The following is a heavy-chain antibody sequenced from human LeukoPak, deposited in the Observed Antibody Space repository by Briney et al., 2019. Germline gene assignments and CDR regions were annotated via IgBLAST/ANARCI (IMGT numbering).Heavy chain of an antibody. V-gene: IGHV4-39*01. D-gene: IGHD2-15*01. CDR1: GGSISSSSYS. Sequence: MSSETLSLTCTVSGGSISSSSYSWGWIRQPPGKGLERIGSIYYSGSTYYNPSLKSRVTISVDTSKNQFSLKLSSVTAADTAVYYCARLVRVALYYFDYWGQGTLVTVSS. CDR3: ARLVRVALYYFDY. J-gene: IGHJ4*02. CDR2: IYYSGST.